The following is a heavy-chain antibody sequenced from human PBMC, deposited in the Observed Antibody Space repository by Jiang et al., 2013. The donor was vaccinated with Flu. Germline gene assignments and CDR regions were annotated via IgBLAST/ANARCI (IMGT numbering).Heavy chain of an antibody. CDR3: AKDRIRYFYDNSDYYFDH. CDR2: IIDGGSK. V-gene: IGHV3-30*18. J-gene: IGHJ4*02. Sequence: RLSCAASRFTFNSYGMHWVRQAPGKGRGVGGGYIIDGGSKYYADSVKGRFTISRDNSKNTLYLQMSTLRAEDTAVYYCAKDRIRYFYDNSDYYFDHWGQGT. CDR1: RFTFNSYG. D-gene: IGHD3-22*01.